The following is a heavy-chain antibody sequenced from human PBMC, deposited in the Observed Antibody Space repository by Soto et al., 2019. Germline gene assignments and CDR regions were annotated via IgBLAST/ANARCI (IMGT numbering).Heavy chain of an antibody. V-gene: IGHV3-7*01. J-gene: IGHJ6*04. Sequence: EVQLVESGGGLVQPGGSLRLSCAASGFTFSSYWMSWVRQAPGKGLEWVANIKQDGSEKYYVDSVKGRFTISRDNAKNSLYLQMNSLRAEDTAVYYCARHIVVVPAAPGWMDVWGKGTTVTVSS. CDR3: ARHIVVVPAAPGWMDV. D-gene: IGHD2-2*01. CDR2: IKQDGSEK. CDR1: GFTFSSYW.